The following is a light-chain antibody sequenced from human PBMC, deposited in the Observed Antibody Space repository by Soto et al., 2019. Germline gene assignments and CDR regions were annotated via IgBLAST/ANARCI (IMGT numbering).Light chain of an antibody. CDR2: GAS. V-gene: IGKV3-15*01. CDR1: QSIRSN. J-gene: IGKJ1*01. Sequence: IVITQSPDTLSVSPGEGATLSCRVSQSIRSNLAWYQQRPGQAPRLLMYGASTRADGIPARFTGSGSGTEFTLTISSLQSEDFAVYYCQQYHIWPPWTYGQGTKVDIK. CDR3: QQYHIWPPWT.